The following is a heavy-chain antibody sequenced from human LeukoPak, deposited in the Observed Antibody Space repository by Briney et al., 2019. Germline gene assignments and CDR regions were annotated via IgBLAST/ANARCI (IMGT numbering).Heavy chain of an antibody. D-gene: IGHD2-2*01. J-gene: IGHJ5*02. CDR1: GGTFSSYA. CDR2: IIPIFGTA. CDR3: AREEVDCSSTSCYFP. V-gene: IGHV1-69*13. Sequence: SVKVSCKASGGTFSSYAISWVRQAPGQGLEWMGGIIPIFGTANYAQKFQGRVTITADESTSTAYMELSSLRSEDTAVYYCAREEVDCSSTSCYFPWGQGTLVTVSS.